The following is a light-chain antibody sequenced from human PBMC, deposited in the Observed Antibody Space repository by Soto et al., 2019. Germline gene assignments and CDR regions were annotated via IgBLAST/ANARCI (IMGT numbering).Light chain of an antibody. Sequence: QSALTQPASVSGSPGQSITISCTGTSSDVGGYNYVSWYQQHPGKAPKLMIYEVSNRPSGVSNRFSGSKSGNTASLAIYGLQAEDEADYYCPSYTSSSTWVFGGGTKLTVL. J-gene: IGLJ3*02. CDR3: PSYTSSSTWV. CDR2: EVS. CDR1: SSDVGGYNY. V-gene: IGLV2-14*01.